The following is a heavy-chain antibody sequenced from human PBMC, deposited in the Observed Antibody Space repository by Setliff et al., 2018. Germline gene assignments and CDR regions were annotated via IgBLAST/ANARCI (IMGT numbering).Heavy chain of an antibody. CDR1: GGSISPYF. CDR3: ARDRTAYSYGLDV. Sequence: ASETLSLTCTVSGGSISPYFWSWIRQSPGKGLGWIGYIYHNGNTNFNPSLKTRVTMSVDTSKNQFALNLRSVTAADSAVYYCARDRTAYSYGLDVWGQGTTVTVSS. D-gene: IGHD5-18*01. J-gene: IGHJ6*02. CDR2: IYHNGNT. V-gene: IGHV4-59*01.